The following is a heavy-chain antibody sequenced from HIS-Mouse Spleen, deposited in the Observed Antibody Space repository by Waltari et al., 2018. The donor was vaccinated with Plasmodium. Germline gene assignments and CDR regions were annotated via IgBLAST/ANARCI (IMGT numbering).Heavy chain of an antibody. D-gene: IGHD6-13*01. CDR1: GYTCTGYN. Sequence: VQLVQSGAEVKKPGTSVKVSCKASGYTCTGYNMQWVRQAPGQGLEWMGWINPNSGGTNYAQKFQGRVTMTRDTSISTAYMELSRLRSDDTAVYYCARVLGYKAAAGTFVEYFQHWGQGTLVTVSS. V-gene: IGHV1-2*02. CDR3: ARVLGYKAAAGTFVEYFQH. CDR2: INPNSGGT. J-gene: IGHJ1*01.